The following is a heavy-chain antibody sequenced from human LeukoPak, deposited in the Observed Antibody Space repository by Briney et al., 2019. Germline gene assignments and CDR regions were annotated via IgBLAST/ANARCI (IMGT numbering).Heavy chain of an antibody. Sequence: GVPLRLSCAASGFTFSRHWMHWVRQAPGKGLVCLSRIKGDQSTTILADPVKGRFPLSKDNVQDPLYLQMNSLRAEDKAVYYCAREYNYVLDVWGKETTVSVPS. CDR2: IKGDQSTT. J-gene: IGHJ6*04. CDR3: AREYNYVLDV. CDR1: GFTFSRHW. V-gene: IGHV3-74*01.